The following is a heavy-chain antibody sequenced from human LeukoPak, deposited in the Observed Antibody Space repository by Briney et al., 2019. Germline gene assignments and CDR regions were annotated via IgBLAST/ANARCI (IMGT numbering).Heavy chain of an antibody. D-gene: IGHD2-2*02. CDR2: IDYSGST. V-gene: IGHV4-31*03. J-gene: IGHJ1*01. Sequence: NPSETLSLTCTVSGGSISSGGYYWIWIRQHPGKGLEWVVYIDYSGSTYYNPSLTSRVTLSVDTSKNQSSLKLSSVTAADTAVYYCARVVGSCSSTRCYNLYFQHWGQGTLVTVSS. CDR1: GGSISSGGYY. CDR3: ARVVGSCSSTRCYNLYFQH.